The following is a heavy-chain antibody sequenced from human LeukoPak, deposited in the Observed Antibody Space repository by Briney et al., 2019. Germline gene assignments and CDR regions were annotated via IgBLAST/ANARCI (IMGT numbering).Heavy chain of an antibody. Sequence: RGESLNISCKASGYSFITYWIGWVRQMPGKGLEWVGIIYPGDSDTRYSPSFQGQVTISADRSISTAYLEWSSLKASDTSMYYCARISCSGYNPPYYFDYWGQGTLVTVSS. CDR1: GYSFITYW. J-gene: IGHJ4*02. CDR3: ARISCSGYNPPYYFDY. V-gene: IGHV5-51*01. D-gene: IGHD2-15*01. CDR2: IYPGDSDT.